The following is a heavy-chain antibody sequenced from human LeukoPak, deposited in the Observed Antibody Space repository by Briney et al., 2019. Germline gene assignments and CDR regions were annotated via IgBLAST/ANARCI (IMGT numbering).Heavy chain of an antibody. CDR1: GFTFSNYY. CDR2: IRQDGSGK. J-gene: IGHJ2*01. CDR3: AREAVSGSWNNWYFDL. V-gene: IGHV3-7*01. D-gene: IGHD1/OR15-1a*01. Sequence: PGGSLRLSCTASGFTFSNYYMAWVRQAPGKGLEWVANIRQDGSGKFYADSAKGRFTISRDNAKNTLYLQMNSLRAGDTAVYYCAREAVSGSWNNWYFDLWGRGTLVTVSS.